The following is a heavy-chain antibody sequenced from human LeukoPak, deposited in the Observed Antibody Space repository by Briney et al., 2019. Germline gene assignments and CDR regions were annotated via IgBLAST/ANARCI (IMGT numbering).Heavy chain of an antibody. J-gene: IGHJ4*02. CDR3: ARVSDDYVWGSNNFDY. CDR1: GFTFSSHA. D-gene: IGHD3-16*01. Sequence: PGGSLRLSCAASGFTFSSHAMSWVRQAPGKGLEWVSIISDSGESTYYADSVKGRFTISRDNAKNSLYLQMNSLRAEDTAVYYCARVSDDYVWGSNNFDYWGQGTLVTVSS. CDR2: ISDSGEST. V-gene: IGHV3-23*01.